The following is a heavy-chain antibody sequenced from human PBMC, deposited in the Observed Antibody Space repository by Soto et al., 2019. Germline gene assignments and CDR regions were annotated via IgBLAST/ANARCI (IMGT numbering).Heavy chain of an antibody. CDR3: ASAADYYDSSGLDAFDI. D-gene: IGHD3-22*01. Sequence: QTLSLTCAISGDSVSSNSAAWNWIRQSPSRGLEWLGRTYYRSKWYNDYAVSVKSRITNNPDTSKNQFSLQLNSVTPEDTAVYYCASAADYYDSSGLDAFDIWGQGTMVTVSS. V-gene: IGHV6-1*01. J-gene: IGHJ3*02. CDR2: TYYRSKWYN. CDR1: GDSVSSNSAA.